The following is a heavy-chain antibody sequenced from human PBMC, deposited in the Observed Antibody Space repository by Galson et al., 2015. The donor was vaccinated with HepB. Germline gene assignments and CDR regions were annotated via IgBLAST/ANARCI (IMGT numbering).Heavy chain of an antibody. Sequence: SLRLSCAASGFTFSGHGMNWVRRAPGKGLEWVSYISSSSTTIYYADSVKGRFTISRDNAKNSLYLQMNSLRAEDSAVYYCARDSRARDFWSGYDWFDPWGQGTLVTVSS. J-gene: IGHJ5*02. V-gene: IGHV3-48*04. CDR2: ISSSSTTI. D-gene: IGHD3-3*01. CDR1: GFTFSGHG. CDR3: ARDSRARDFWSGYDWFDP.